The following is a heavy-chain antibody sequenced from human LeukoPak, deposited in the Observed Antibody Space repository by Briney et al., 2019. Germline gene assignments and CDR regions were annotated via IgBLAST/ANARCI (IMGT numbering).Heavy chain of an antibody. Sequence: GGSLRLSCAASGFTFSSYGMHWVRQAPGKGLEWVAVISYDGSNKYYADSVKGRFTISRDNSKNTLYLQMNSLRAEDTAEYYCAKDRGYGSGSYLVNNWGQGTLVTVSS. D-gene: IGHD3-10*01. J-gene: IGHJ4*02. CDR2: ISYDGSNK. V-gene: IGHV3-30*18. CDR3: AKDRGYGSGSYLVNN. CDR1: GFTFSSYG.